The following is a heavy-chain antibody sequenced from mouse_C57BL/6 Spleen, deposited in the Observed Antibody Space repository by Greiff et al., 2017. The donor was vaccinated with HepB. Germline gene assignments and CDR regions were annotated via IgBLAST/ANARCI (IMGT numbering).Heavy chain of an antibody. CDR2: ISDGGSYT. D-gene: IGHD1-1*01. J-gene: IGHJ3*01. Sequence: EVQGVESGGGLVKPGGSLKLSCAASGFTFSSYAMSWVRQTPEKRLEWVATISDGGSYTYYPDNVKGRFTISRDNAKNNLYLQMSHLKSEDTAMYYCARYYYGSMVPFAYWGQGTLVTVSA. V-gene: IGHV5-4*01. CDR3: ARYYYGSMVPFAY. CDR1: GFTFSSYA.